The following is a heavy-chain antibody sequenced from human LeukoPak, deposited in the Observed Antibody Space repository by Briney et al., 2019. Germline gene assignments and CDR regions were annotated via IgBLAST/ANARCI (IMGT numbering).Heavy chain of an antibody. CDR2: MNPNSGNT. J-gene: IGHJ6*03. D-gene: IGHD2-2*01. V-gene: IGHV1-8*01. CDR3: ARAVRVVPAANMPLYYMDV. Sequence: ASVKVSCKASGYTFTSYDINWVRQATGQGLEWMGWMNPNSGNTGYAQKFQGRVTMTRNTSISTAYMELSSLRSEDTAVYYCARAVRVVPAANMPLYYMDVWAKGTTVTVSS. CDR1: GYTFTSYD.